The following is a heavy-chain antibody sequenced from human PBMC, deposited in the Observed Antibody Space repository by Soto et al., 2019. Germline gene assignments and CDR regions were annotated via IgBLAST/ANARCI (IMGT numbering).Heavy chain of an antibody. CDR2: ISYDGSNK. CDR1: GFTFSSYA. Sequence: GGSLRLSCAASGFTFSSYAMHWVRQAPGKGLEWVAVISYDGSNKYYADSVKGRFTISRDNSKNTLYLQMNSLRAEDTAVYYCAREAEMATTNDAFDIWGQGTMVTVSS. CDR3: AREAEMATTNDAFDI. J-gene: IGHJ3*02. D-gene: IGHD5-12*01. V-gene: IGHV3-30-3*01.